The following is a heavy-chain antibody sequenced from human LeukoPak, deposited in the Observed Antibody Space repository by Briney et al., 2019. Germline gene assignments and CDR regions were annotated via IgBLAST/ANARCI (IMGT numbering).Heavy chain of an antibody. CDR3: ARHPLWFGEHYYYGMDV. CDR2: IYYSGST. J-gene: IGHJ6*02. CDR1: GGSISSSSYY. Sequence: SSETLSLTCTVSGGSISSSSYYWGWIRQPPGKGLEWIGSIYYSGSTYYNPSLKSRVTISVDTSKNQFSLKLSSVTAADTAVYYCARHPLWFGEHYYYGMDVWGQGTTVTVSS. D-gene: IGHD3-10*01. V-gene: IGHV4-39*01.